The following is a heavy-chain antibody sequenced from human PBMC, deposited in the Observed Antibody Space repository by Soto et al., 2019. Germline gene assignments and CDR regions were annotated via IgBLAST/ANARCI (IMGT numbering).Heavy chain of an antibody. CDR1: GGTFSSYA. J-gene: IGHJ6*02. CDR3: ARDYDLGYCSGGRGYSGGYYYGMDV. V-gene: IGHV1-69*06. D-gene: IGHD2-15*01. CDR2: IIPIFGTA. Sequence: GASVKVSSKAPGGTFSSYAISCLRQAPGQGLEWLGRIIPIFGTANYAQKFQGRVTISADKSTSRAYMELSSLRSEDRDVYYCARDYDLGYCSGGRGYSGGYYYGMDVWGQGTTVTVSS.